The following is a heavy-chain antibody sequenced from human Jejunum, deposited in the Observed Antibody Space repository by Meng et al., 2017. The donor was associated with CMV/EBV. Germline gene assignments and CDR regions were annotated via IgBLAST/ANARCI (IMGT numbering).Heavy chain of an antibody. Sequence: EMQVVESGXDLVKPGGSLRLSCAASGFNFNGAWMSWIRQAPGKGLEWVGHIKGKNEGGATDYAAPVKGRFIISRDDSKNMLYLEMNSLKTEDTAVYYCGCGVPAYDYWGPGALVTVSS. CDR1: GFNFNGAW. CDR3: GCGVPAYDY. D-gene: IGHD3-3*01. J-gene: IGHJ4*02. V-gene: IGHV3-15*01. CDR2: IKGKNEGGAT.